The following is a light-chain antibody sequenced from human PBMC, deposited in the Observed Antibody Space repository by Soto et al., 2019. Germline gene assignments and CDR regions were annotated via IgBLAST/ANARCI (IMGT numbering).Light chain of an antibody. CDR3: QQRSNWHT. J-gene: IGKJ3*01. V-gene: IGKV3-11*01. CDR1: QSVSSY. CDR2: DAS. Sequence: EVVMTQSPAILSLSPGERCPLSCRASQSVSSYLAWYQQKPGQAPRLLIYDASNRATGIPARFSGSGSGTDFTLTISSLEPEDFAVYYCQQRSNWHTFGPGTKVDIK.